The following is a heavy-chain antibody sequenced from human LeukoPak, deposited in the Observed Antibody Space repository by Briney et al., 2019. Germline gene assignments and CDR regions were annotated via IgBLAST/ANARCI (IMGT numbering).Heavy chain of an antibody. CDR3: ASADVDAAVVPYFHY. J-gene: IGHJ4*02. D-gene: IGHD5-18*01. CDR1: GASISSSSFY. V-gene: IGHV4-39*07. Sequence: SETLSLTCSVSGASISSSSFYWGWIRQPPGKGLEWIANIYYSGSTYYNPSLKSRVTISIDTFKNQFSLKPNSVTAADTAVYYCASADVDAAVVPYFHYWGQGTLVTVSS. CDR2: IYYSGST.